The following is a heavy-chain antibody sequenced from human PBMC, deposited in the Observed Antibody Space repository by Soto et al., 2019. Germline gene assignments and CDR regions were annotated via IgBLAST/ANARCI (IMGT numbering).Heavy chain of an antibody. Sequence: SVKDSCKASGGTFSSYAISWVRQAPGQGLEWMGGIIPIFGTANYAQKFQGRVTITADESTSTAYMELSSLRSEDTAVYYCARDALGSDCSGGSCYFPLDYWGQGTLVTVSS. J-gene: IGHJ4*02. CDR3: ARDALGSDCSGGSCYFPLDY. CDR2: IIPIFGTA. D-gene: IGHD2-15*01. V-gene: IGHV1-69*13. CDR1: GGTFSSYA.